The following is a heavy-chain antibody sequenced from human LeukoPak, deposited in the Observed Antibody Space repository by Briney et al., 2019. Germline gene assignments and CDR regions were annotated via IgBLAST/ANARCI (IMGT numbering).Heavy chain of an antibody. CDR2: IKQDGSDK. CDR3: ARYRSGSYQDY. Sequence: GGSLRLSLACSGFTFGTYWMSWVRQAPGRGLEWVANIKQDGSDKYYVDSVEGRFTISRDNAKNSLYLQMNSLRAEDTAVYYCARYRSGSYQDYWGQGTLVTVSS. D-gene: IGHD1-26*01. V-gene: IGHV3-7*04. CDR1: GFTFGTYW. J-gene: IGHJ4*02.